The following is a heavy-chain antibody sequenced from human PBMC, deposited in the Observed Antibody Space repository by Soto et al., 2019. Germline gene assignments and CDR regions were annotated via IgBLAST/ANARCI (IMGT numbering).Heavy chain of an antibody. D-gene: IGHD3-22*01. J-gene: IGHJ4*02. CDR1: GFTFSSYG. CDR3: AKGPNYYDSSGYPGLDY. V-gene: IGHV3-33*06. CDR2: IWYDASNK. Sequence: GGSLRLSCAASGFTFSSYGMHWVRQAPGKGLEWVALIWYDASNKYYTDSVKGRFAISRDNSKNTLYLQMNSLRAEDTAVYYCAKGPNYYDSSGYPGLDYWGQGTLVTVSS.